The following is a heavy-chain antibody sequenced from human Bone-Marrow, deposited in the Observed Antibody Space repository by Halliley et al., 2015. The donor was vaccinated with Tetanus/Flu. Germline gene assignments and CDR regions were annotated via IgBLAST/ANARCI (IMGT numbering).Heavy chain of an antibody. CDR3: ARGLGDRGYCTSTSCFFYCPMDV. D-gene: IGHD2-2*01. J-gene: IGHJ6*02. CDR1: GGSINSGAYY. Sequence: LRLSCTVSGGSINSGAYYWNWIRQRPGKGLEWIGYISYSATTHYNPSLKSRLSISRDTSKNQFSLNLTSVSAADTAVYFCARGLGDRGYCTSTSCFFYCPMDVWGQGTTVTVSS. CDR2: ISYSATT. V-gene: IGHV4-31*03.